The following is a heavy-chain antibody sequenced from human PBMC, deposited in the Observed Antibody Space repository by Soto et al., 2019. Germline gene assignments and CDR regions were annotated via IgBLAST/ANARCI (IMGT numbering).Heavy chain of an antibody. V-gene: IGHV3-23*01. Sequence: GGSLRLSCAASGFTFSAYAMTWVRQAPGKGLEWVSSISGGGETTYYTDSVKGRFTMSRDNSRNTVYLQMSDLGFEDTALYYCAKDDVSMVRAILDSWGQGTQVTVSS. J-gene: IGHJ4*02. CDR1: GFTFSAYA. D-gene: IGHD3-10*01. CDR2: ISGGGETT. CDR3: AKDDVSMVRAILDS.